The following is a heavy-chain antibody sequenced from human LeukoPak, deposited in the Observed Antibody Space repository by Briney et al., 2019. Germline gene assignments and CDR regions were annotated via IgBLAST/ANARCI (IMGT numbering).Heavy chain of an antibody. CDR3: ARDSGYRSVDY. D-gene: IGHD6-19*01. Sequence: TGGSLRLSCAASGFTFRSYWMCWVRQAPGIGLEWVALIGRDGSVQYYVDSVKGRFTISRDNAKNSLYLQMNSLRTEDTAVYYCARDSGYRSVDYWGQGTLVTVSS. CDR2: IGRDGSVQ. CDR1: GFTFRSYW. J-gene: IGHJ4*02. V-gene: IGHV3-7*05.